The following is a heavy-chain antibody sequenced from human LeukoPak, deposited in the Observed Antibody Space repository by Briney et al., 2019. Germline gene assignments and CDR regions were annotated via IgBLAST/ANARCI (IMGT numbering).Heavy chain of an antibody. Sequence: PGKSLRLSCAASGFTFSSYGMPWVRQAPGKGLEWVAVISYDGSNKYYADSVKGRFTISRDNSKNTLYLQMNSLRAEDTAVYYCAKETHAYCGGDCYPNFDYWGQGTLVTVSS. V-gene: IGHV3-30*18. CDR3: AKETHAYCGGDCYPNFDY. D-gene: IGHD2-21*02. J-gene: IGHJ4*02. CDR2: ISYDGSNK. CDR1: GFTFSSYG.